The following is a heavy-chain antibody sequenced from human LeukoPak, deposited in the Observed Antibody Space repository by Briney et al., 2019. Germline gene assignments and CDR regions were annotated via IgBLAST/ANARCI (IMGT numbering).Heavy chain of an antibody. J-gene: IGHJ6*03. Sequence: ASVKVSCKASGYTFTSYYMHWVRQAPGQGLEWMGLINPTGGSTGYAQKFQGRVTMTRDMSTSTDYMELSSLRSDDTAVYYCASRGVAAVQHYYMDVWGKGTTVTVSS. CDR2: INPTGGST. V-gene: IGHV1-46*01. D-gene: IGHD6-19*01. CDR3: ASRGVAAVQHYYMDV. CDR1: GYTFTSYY.